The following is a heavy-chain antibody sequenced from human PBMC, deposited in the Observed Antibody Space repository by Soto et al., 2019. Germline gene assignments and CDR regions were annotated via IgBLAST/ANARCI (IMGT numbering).Heavy chain of an antibody. V-gene: IGHV4-59*08. J-gene: IGHJ4*02. CDR1: GGSISSYY. D-gene: IGHD4-17*01. Sequence: SSETLSLTCTVSGGSISSYYWSWIRQPPGKGLEWIGYIYYSGSTNYNPSLKSRVTISVDTSKNQFSLKLSSVTAADTAVYYCARRYGGCFDYWGQGTLVTVSS. CDR3: ARRYGGCFDY. CDR2: IYYSGST.